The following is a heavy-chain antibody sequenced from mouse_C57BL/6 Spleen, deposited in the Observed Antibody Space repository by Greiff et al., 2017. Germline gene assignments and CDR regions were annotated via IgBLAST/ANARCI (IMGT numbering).Heavy chain of an antibody. J-gene: IGHJ2*01. V-gene: IGHV1-7*01. Sequence: QVQLKESGAELAKPGASVKLSCKASGYTFTSYWMHWVQQRPGQGLEWIGYINPSSGYTKYNQKFKDKATLTADKSSSTAYMQLSRLTDEDAAVYYCARTDYGSSYLDYWGQGTTLTVSS. CDR3: ARTDYGSSYLDY. D-gene: IGHD1-1*01. CDR1: GYTFTSYW. CDR2: INPSSGYT.